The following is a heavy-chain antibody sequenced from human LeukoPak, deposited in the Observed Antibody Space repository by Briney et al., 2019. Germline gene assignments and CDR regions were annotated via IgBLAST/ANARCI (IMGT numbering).Heavy chain of an antibody. Sequence: GGSLRLSCAASGFTVSSNYMSWVRQAPGKGLEWVSVIYSGGSTYYADSVKGRFTISRDNSKNTLYLQMNSLRAEDTAVYYCARAGHPYSSSSDFDYWGQGTLVTVSS. J-gene: IGHJ4*02. CDR3: ARAGHPYSSSSDFDY. D-gene: IGHD6-6*01. CDR1: GFTVSSNY. CDR2: IYSGGST. V-gene: IGHV3-53*01.